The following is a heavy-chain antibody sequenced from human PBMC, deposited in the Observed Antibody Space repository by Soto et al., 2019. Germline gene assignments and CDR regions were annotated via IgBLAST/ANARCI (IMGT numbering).Heavy chain of an antibody. CDR1: AYTFNSYG. J-gene: IGHJ6*02. V-gene: IGHV1-18*01. CDR2: ISTYNGNS. D-gene: IGHD4-4*01. CDR3: ASSYSNYALIDYYYYGMDV. Sequence: GASVKVSCKASAYTFNSYGISWVRQAPGQGLEWVGWISTYNGNSNYAQKYQGRVTITRDTSASTAYMELSSLRSEDTAVYYCASSYSNYALIDYYYYGMDVWGQGTTVTVSS.